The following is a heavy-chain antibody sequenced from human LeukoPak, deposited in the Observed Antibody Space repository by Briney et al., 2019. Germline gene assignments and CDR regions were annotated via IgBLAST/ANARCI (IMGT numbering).Heavy chain of an antibody. CDR1: GFTFSSYS. J-gene: IGHJ4*02. CDR3: ARDARRFGDYYFDY. Sequence: GGSLRLSCAASGFTFSSYSMNWVRQAPGKGLEWVSYISSSSSTIYYADSVKGRFTISRDNAKNSLYLQMNSLRAEDTAVYYCARDARRFGDYYFDYWGQGTLVTVSS. D-gene: IGHD3-10*01. V-gene: IGHV3-48*01. CDR2: ISSSSSTI.